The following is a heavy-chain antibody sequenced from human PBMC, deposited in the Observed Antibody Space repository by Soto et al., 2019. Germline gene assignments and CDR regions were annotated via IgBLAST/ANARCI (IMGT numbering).Heavy chain of an antibody. CDR2: IIPIFDRT. V-gene: IGHV1-69*01. J-gene: IGHJ3*02. D-gene: IGHD2-15*01. Sequence: QVQLVQSGAEVKKPGSSVKVSCKASGDTFSNHVISWVRQAPGQGLEWMGGIIPIFDRTDYAQNFQGRVTITADESTRTAYMDLSSLRPEDTAVYYCARGQTMHIEDGHDIWAQGTMVTVSS. CDR1: GDTFSNHV. CDR3: ARGQTMHIEDGHDI.